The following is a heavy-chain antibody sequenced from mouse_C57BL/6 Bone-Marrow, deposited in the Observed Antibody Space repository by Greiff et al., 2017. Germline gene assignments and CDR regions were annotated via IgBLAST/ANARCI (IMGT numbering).Heavy chain of an antibody. CDR2: ISYDGSN. J-gene: IGHJ4*01. CDR1: GYSITSGYY. CDR3: ARQATGEVDY. Sequence: LVESGPGLVKPSQSLSLTCSVTGYSITSGYYWNWIRQFPGNKLEWMGYISYDGSNNYNPSLKNRISITRDTSKNQFFLKLNSVTTEDTATYYCARQATGEVDYWGQGTSVTVSS. D-gene: IGHD6-1*01. V-gene: IGHV3-6*01.